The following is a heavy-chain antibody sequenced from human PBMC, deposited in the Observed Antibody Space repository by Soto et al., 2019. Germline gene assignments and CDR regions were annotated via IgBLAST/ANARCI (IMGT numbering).Heavy chain of an antibody. CDR1: GHTLTEFS. V-gene: IGHV1-24*01. D-gene: IGHD6-13*01. CDR2: FDPEGGEA. Sequence: QVQLVQSGAEVRRPGASVMVSCKISGHTLTEFSIHWVRQAPGKGLEWMGGFDPEGGEAIYAQKWHGRVTMTTDTSTSSAYLEVRSLRSDDTAVYYCARSGSSWNLREFDSWGQGTLVTVSS. J-gene: IGHJ4*02. CDR3: ARSGSSWNLREFDS.